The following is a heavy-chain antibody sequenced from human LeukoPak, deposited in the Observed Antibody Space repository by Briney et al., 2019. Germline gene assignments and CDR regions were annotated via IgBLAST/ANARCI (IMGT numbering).Heavy chain of an antibody. CDR2: IIPIFGTA. Sequence: ASVKVSCKASGGTFSSYAISWVRQAPGQGLEWMGGIIPIFGTANYAQKFQGRVTITADKSTSTAYMELSSLRSEDTAVYYCARARIGESPFDYWGQGTLVTVSS. CDR1: GGTFSSYA. CDR3: ARARIGESPFDY. J-gene: IGHJ4*02. D-gene: IGHD3-10*01. V-gene: IGHV1-69*06.